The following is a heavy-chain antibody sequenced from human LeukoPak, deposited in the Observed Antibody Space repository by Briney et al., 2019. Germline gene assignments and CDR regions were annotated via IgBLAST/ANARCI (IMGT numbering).Heavy chain of an antibody. CDR1: GFTFSSYE. Sequence: PGGSLRLSCAASGFTFSSYEMNWVRQAPGKGLEWVSYISSSGSTIYYADSVKGRFTISRDNAKNSLYLQMNSLRAEDTAVYYCARRAPGEDSSRYYYYYMDVWGKGTTVTVSS. V-gene: IGHV3-48*03. D-gene: IGHD6-13*01. CDR2: ISSSGSTI. CDR3: ARRAPGEDSSRYYYYYMDV. J-gene: IGHJ6*03.